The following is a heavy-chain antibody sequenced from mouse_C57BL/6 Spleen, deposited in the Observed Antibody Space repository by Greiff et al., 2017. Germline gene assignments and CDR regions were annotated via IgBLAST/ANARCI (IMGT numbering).Heavy chain of an antibody. CDR1: GFTFSDYG. J-gene: IGHJ4*01. D-gene: IGHD2-2*01. V-gene: IGHV5-17*01. Sequence: EVKLVESGGGLVKPGGSLKLPCAASGFTFSDYGMHWVRQAPEKGLEWVAYISSGSSTIYYADTVKGRFTISSDNAKNTLFLQLTSLRSEDTTMYYCARCFYYGYDGYAMDYWGQGTSVTVSS. CDR2: ISSGSSTI. CDR3: ARCFYYGYDGYAMDY.